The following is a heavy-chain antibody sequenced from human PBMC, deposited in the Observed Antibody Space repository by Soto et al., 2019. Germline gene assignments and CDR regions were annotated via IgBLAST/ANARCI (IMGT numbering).Heavy chain of an antibody. J-gene: IGHJ4*02. V-gene: IGHV6-1*01. CDR3: AREALPYHNLWSGYLSFDR. D-gene: IGHD3-3*01. CDR1: GDTVSSNTGA. CDR2: TYYRSKWYY. Sequence: QVQLQQSGPGLMKPSQTLSLSCAISGDTVSSNTGAWNWIRQSPSRGLEWLGRTYYRSKWYYDYAVSVKSRITINPDTSKNQFSLQLKSVTPEDTAVYYCAREALPYHNLWSGYLSFDRWGQGTLVTVSS.